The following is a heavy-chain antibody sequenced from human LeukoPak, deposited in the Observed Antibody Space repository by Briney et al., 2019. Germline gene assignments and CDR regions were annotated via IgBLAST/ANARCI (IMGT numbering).Heavy chain of an antibody. J-gene: IGHJ4*02. V-gene: IGHV3-21*01. Sequence: GGSLRLSCAASGFTFSSYSMNWVRQAPGKGLEWVSSISSSSYIYYADSVKGRFTISRDNAKNSLYLQMNSLRAEDTAVYYCSVWFGELLSDYWGQGTLVTVSS. D-gene: IGHD3-10*01. CDR2: ISSSSYI. CDR1: GFTFSSYS. CDR3: SVWFGELLSDY.